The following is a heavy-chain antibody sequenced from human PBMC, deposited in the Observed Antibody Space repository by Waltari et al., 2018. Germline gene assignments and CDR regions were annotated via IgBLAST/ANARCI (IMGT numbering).Heavy chain of an antibody. V-gene: IGHV1-24*01. CDR2: FDPEEGDT. CDR3: ATPLAAASPSDHYYYYGLDV. J-gene: IGHJ6*02. D-gene: IGHD2-15*01. CDR1: GYSLTDLS. Sequence: QVQLVQSGAEVRKPGASVKISCKVSGYSLTDLSIHWVRQTPGKVLEWMGGFDPEEGDTFYAREFQGRVTVSEDTSADTAYMILSSLRSEDTALYYCATPLAAASPSDHYYYYGLDVWGQGTTVTVSS.